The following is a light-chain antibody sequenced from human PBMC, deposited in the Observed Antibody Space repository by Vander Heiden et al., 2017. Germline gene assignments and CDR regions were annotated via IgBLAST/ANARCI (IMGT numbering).Light chain of an antibody. J-gene: IGKJ4*01. V-gene: IGKV3-11*01. CDR2: DAS. Sequence: ETVLTQSQATLSLSRGEGAPLSCRASQSVVRYLAWYQQRPGQSPRLLIYDASKRSTGIPARFSGIVSETDFTLTISSLQSEDSAVYYCLQRNIWPLTFGGGTRVEIK. CDR3: LQRNIWPLT. CDR1: QSVVRY.